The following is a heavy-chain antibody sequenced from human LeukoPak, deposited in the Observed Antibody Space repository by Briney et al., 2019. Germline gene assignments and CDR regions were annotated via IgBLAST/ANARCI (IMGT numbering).Heavy chain of an antibody. CDR2: ITNDNYDT. CDR3: AKDPLRSGSYPESFDY. V-gene: IGHV3-23*01. J-gene: IGHJ4*02. Sequence: PGGSLRLSCAASGFTFSSHAMSWVRQAPEKGLEWVSSITNDNYDTFYADSVKGRFTISRDNSKNTLYLQMNSLRAEDTAVYYCAKDPLRSGSYPESFDYWGQGTLVTVSS. CDR1: GFTFSSHA. D-gene: IGHD1-26*01.